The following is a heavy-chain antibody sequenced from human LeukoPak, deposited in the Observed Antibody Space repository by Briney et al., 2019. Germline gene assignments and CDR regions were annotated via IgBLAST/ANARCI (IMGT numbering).Heavy chain of an antibody. CDR1: GFIFGNAW. D-gene: IGHD3-16*01. Sequence: GGSLRLSCAASGFIFGNAWMNWARQAPGKGLEWVASINHNGNVNYYVDSVKGRFTISRDNAKNSLYLQMSNLRAEGTAVYFCARGGGLDVWGQGATVTVSS. CDR2: INHNGNVN. J-gene: IGHJ6*02. CDR3: ARGGGLDV. V-gene: IGHV3-7*03.